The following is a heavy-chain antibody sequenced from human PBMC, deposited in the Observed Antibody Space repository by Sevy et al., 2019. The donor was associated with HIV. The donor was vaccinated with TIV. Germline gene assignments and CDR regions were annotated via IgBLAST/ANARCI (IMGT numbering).Heavy chain of an antibody. Sequence: GESLKISCEGSGYSFTSHWIGWVRHMPGKGLEWMGIIYPDASETRYSPSFQGQVTFSADKSISTAYLQWSSLKASDTAMYYCATSRSGYFDSSGYYIYWGQGTMVTVSS. CDR1: GYSFTSHW. CDR2: IYPDASET. V-gene: IGHV5-51*01. CDR3: ATSRSGYFDSSGYYIY. D-gene: IGHD3-22*01. J-gene: IGHJ4*02.